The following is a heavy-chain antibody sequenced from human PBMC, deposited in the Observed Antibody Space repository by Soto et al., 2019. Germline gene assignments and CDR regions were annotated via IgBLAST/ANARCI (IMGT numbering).Heavy chain of an antibody. CDR1: GGSFSGYY. CDR2: INHSGST. V-gene: IGHV4-34*01. CDR3: ARGRCSSTSCYRTSAAYYYYGMDV. Sequence: PSETLSLTCTVYGGSFSGYYWSWIRQPPGKGLEWIGEINHSGSTNYNPSLKSRVTISVDTSKNQFSLKLSSVTAADTAVYFCARGRCSSTSCYRTSAAYYYYGMDVWGQGTTVTVSS. D-gene: IGHD2-2*02. J-gene: IGHJ6*02.